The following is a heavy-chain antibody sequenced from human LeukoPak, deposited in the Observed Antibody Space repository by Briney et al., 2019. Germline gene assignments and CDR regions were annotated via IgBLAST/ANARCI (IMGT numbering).Heavy chain of an antibody. J-gene: IGHJ4*02. CDR3: ASRLRWYEGGFDY. CDR2: IYYSGST. CDR1: GGSMNNYY. Sequence: ASETLSLTCTVSGGSMNNYYWNWIRQPPGKGLEWIGSIYYSGSTNYNPSLKSRVTISVDTSKNQFSLKLSSVTAADTAVYYCASRLRWYEGGFDYWGQGTLVTVSS. V-gene: IGHV4-59*01. D-gene: IGHD6-13*01.